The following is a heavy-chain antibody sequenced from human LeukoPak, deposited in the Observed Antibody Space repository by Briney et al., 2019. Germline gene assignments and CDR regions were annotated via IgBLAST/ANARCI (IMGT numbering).Heavy chain of an antibody. J-gene: IGHJ4*02. CDR1: GGSISSYY. Sequence: PSETLSLTCTVSGGSISSYYWSWIRQPPGKELEWIGYIYTSGSTNYNPSLKSRVTISVDTSKNQFSLKLSSVTAADTAVYYCARHGLGYCSSTSCYTDSSGWQFYDYWGQGTLVTVSS. D-gene: IGHD2-2*02. CDR3: ARHGLGYCSSTSCYTDSSGWQFYDY. V-gene: IGHV4-4*09. CDR2: IYTSGST.